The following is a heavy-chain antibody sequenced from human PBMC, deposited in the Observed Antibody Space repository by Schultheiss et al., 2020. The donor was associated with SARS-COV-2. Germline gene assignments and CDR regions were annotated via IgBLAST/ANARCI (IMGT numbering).Heavy chain of an antibody. J-gene: IGHJ3*02. CDR3: AAGWLQFDAFDI. V-gene: IGHV1-46*01. D-gene: IGHD5-24*01. Sequence: ASVKVSCKASGGTFSSYAISWVRQAPGQGLEWMGIINPSGGSTSYAQKFQGRVTMTRDTSTSTVYMELSSLRSEDTAVYYCAAGWLQFDAFDIWGQGTMVTVSS. CDR2: INPSGGST. CDR1: GGTFSSYA.